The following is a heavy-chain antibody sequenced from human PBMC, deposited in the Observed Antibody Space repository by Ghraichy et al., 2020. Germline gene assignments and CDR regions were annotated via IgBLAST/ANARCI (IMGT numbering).Heavy chain of an antibody. J-gene: IGHJ4*02. CDR3: ARIGCLTGFCPFDY. D-gene: IGHD1-20*01. CDR2: IYYRGST. Sequence: SETLSLTCTVSGGSISSYYWSWIRQPPGKGLEWIGYIYYRGSTNYNRSLKSRVTISVDTSKNEFSLKLNSVTAADTAVYYCARIGCLTGFCPFDYWGQGTLVTVSS. CDR1: GGSISSYY. V-gene: IGHV4-59*01.